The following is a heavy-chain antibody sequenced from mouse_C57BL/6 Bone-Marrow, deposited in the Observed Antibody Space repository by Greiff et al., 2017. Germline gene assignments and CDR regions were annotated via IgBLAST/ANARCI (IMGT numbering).Heavy chain of an antibody. CDR1: GFTFSSYA. J-gene: IGHJ2*01. Sequence: EVKLMESGGGLVKPGGSLKLSCAASGFTFSSYAMSWVRQTPEKRLEWVATISDGGSYTYYPDNVKGRFTISRDNAKNNLYLQMSHLKSEDTAMYYCAREGGWLLPDYWGQGTTLTVSS. D-gene: IGHD2-3*01. CDR2: ISDGGSYT. V-gene: IGHV5-4*01. CDR3: AREGGWLLPDY.